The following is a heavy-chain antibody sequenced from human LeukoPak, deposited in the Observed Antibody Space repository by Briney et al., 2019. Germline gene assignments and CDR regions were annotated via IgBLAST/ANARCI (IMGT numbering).Heavy chain of an antibody. Sequence: SETLSLTCVVYGGSFSGYFWSWIRQPPGKGLEWIGEINHSGSTNYNPSLKSRVTISVDTSKNQFSLKLSSVTAADTAVYYCAGGGSWYGGNYYYYGMDVWGQGTTVTVSS. V-gene: IGHV4-34*01. J-gene: IGHJ6*02. D-gene: IGHD6-13*01. CDR2: INHSGST. CDR1: GGSFSGYF. CDR3: AGGGSWYGGNYYYYGMDV.